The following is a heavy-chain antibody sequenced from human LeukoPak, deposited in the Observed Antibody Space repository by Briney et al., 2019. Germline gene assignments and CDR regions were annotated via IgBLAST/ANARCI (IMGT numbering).Heavy chain of an antibody. CDR3: ARVAGVVPAAMANWFDP. D-gene: IGHD2-2*01. CDR1: GFTFTSSA. CDR2: IVVGSGNT. J-gene: IGHJ5*02. Sequence: ASVKVSCKASGFTFTSSAMQWVRQARGQRLEWIGWIVVGSGNTNYAQKFQERVTITRDESTSTAYMELSSLRSEDTAVYYCARVAGVVPAAMANWFDPWGQGTLVTVSS. V-gene: IGHV1-58*02.